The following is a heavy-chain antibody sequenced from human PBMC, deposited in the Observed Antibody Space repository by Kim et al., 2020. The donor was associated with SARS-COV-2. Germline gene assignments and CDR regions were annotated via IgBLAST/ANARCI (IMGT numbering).Heavy chain of an antibody. V-gene: IGHV4-61*01. J-gene: IGHJ3*02. CDR3: ARGVGFYYDSSGYYYTHALDI. D-gene: IGHD3-22*01. CDR1: GGSVSSGSYY. CDR2: IYYSGST. Sequence: SETLSLTCTVSGGSVSSGSYYWSWIRQPPGKGLEWIGYIYYSGSTNYNPSLKSRVTISVDTSKNQFSLKLSSVTAADTAVYYCARGVGFYYDSSGYYYTHALDIWGQGTMVTVAS.